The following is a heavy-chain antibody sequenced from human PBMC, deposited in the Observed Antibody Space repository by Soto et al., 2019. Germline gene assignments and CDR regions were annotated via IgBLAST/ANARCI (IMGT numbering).Heavy chain of an antibody. CDR2: ISYDGSNK. CDR3: ARDAAAGAYFDY. CDR1: GFTFSSYA. D-gene: IGHD6-13*01. J-gene: IGHJ4*02. Sequence: GGSLRLSCAASGFTFSSYAMHWVRQAPGKGLEWVAVISYDGSNKYYADSVKGRFTISRDNSKNTLYLQMNSLRAEDTAVYYCARDAAAGAYFDYWGQGTLVTVSS. V-gene: IGHV3-30-3*01.